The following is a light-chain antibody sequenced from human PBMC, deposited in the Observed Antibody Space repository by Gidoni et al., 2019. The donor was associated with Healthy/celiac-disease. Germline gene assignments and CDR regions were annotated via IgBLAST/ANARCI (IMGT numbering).Light chain of an antibody. CDR1: QCISSY. CDR3: QQYYSYPRT. Sequence: AIRMTQYPSSFSASTGDRVTITCRASQCISSYLAWYQQKPGKAPKLLIYAASTLQSGVPSRFSGSGSGTDFTLTISCLQSEDFATYYCQQYYSYPRTFGQGTKVEIK. CDR2: AAS. V-gene: IGKV1-8*01. J-gene: IGKJ1*01.